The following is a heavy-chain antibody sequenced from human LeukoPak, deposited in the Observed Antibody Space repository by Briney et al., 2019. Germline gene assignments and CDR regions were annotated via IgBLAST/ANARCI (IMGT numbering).Heavy chain of an antibody. J-gene: IGHJ2*01. D-gene: IGHD1-26*01. Sequence: PSETLSLTCTVSGGSISSGGYYWSWIRQHPGKGLEWIGYIYYSGSTYYNPSLKSRVTISVDTSKNQFSLKLSSVTAADTAVYYCARDLKVGATITWYFDLWGRGTLVTVSS. CDR2: IYYSGST. CDR1: GGSISSGGYY. CDR3: ARDLKVGATITWYFDL. V-gene: IGHV4-31*03.